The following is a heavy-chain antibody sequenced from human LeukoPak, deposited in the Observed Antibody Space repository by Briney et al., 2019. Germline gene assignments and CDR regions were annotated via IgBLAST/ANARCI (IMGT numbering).Heavy chain of an antibody. CDR1: GYTFTGYY. V-gene: IGHV1-2*02. J-gene: IGHJ4*02. D-gene: IGHD3-10*01. Sequence: ASVKVSCKASGYTFTGYYMHWVRQAPGQGLEWMGWINPNSGGTNYAQKFQGRVTMTRDTSISTAYMELSRLRSDDTAVYYCARASGSSAVPFDYWGQGTLVTVSS. CDR3: ARASGSSAVPFDY. CDR2: INPNSGGT.